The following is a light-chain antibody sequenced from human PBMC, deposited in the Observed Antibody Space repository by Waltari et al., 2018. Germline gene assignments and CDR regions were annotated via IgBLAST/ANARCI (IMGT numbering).Light chain of an antibody. Sequence: DIQMTQSPSSLSASVGDRVTITCRASQRVSKYLNWYQQQPGKAPKLLIYTTSNLQSGVPSRFSGSGSGTDFTLTISSLQLEDLATYYCQQSYNTPLSFGGGTKVEIK. V-gene: IGKV1-39*01. CDR3: QQSYNTPLS. CDR1: QRVSKY. J-gene: IGKJ4*01. CDR2: TTS.